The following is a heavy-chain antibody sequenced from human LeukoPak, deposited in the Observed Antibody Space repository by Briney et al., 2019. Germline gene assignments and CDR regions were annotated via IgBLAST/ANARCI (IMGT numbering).Heavy chain of an antibody. D-gene: IGHD3-22*01. CDR2: ISSSISYI. CDR1: GFTFSSYS. Sequence: GGSLRLSCAASGFTFSSYSMNWVRQAPGKGLEWVSSISSSISYIYYADSVKGRFTISRDNAKNSLYLQMNSLRAEDTAVYCCARDYYDSSGYSRIFDYWGQGTLVTVSS. V-gene: IGHV3-21*01. CDR3: ARDYYDSSGYSRIFDY. J-gene: IGHJ4*02.